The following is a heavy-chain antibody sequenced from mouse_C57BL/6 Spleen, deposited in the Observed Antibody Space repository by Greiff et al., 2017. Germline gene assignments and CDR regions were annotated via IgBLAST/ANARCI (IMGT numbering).Heavy chain of an antibody. CDR2: IDPSDSYT. Sequence: QVQLQQPGAELVKPGAPVKLSCKASGYTFTSYWMQWVKQRPGQGLEWIGEIDPSDSYTNYNQKFKGKAKLTVDTSSSTAYMQLSSLTSEDSAVYYGASWRADHYGDWFAYWGQGTLVTVSA. J-gene: IGHJ3*01. CDR3: ASWRADHYGDWFAY. CDR1: GYTFTSYW. D-gene: IGHD1-2*01. V-gene: IGHV1-50*01.